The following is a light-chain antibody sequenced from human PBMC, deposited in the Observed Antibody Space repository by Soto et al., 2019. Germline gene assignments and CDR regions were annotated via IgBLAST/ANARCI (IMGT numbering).Light chain of an antibody. CDR1: SSDVGAYNY. Sequence: QSVLTQPASVSGSPGQSITISCAGTSSDVGAYNYVSWYQHHPGKAPKLIIYDVTNRPSGVSNRFSGSKSGNTASLIISGLQADDEADYYCSSYTSSSTLFGIGTQLTVL. J-gene: IGLJ7*01. V-gene: IGLV2-14*03. CDR3: SSYTSSSTL. CDR2: DVT.